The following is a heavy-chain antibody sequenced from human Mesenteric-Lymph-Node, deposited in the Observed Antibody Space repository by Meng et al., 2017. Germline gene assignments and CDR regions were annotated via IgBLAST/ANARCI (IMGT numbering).Heavy chain of an antibody. J-gene: IGHJ4*02. D-gene: IGHD4-17*01. Sequence: GESLKISCAASGFIFSSYSMNWVRQAPGKGLEWVSYISSSSSYIYYADSVKGRFTISRDNAKNSLYLQMNSLRAEDTAVYYCARCYGDYGEIDYWGQGTLVTVSS. CDR3: ARCYGDYGEIDY. V-gene: IGHV3-21*01. CDR2: ISSSSSYI. CDR1: GFIFSSYS.